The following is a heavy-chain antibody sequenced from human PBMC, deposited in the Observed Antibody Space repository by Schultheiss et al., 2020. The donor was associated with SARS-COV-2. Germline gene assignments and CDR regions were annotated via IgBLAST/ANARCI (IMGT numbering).Heavy chain of an antibody. Sequence: SETLSLTCAVSGYSISSGYYWGWIRQPPGKGLEWIGSIYHSGSTYYNPSLKSRITMSVDTSKNQFYLKLSSVTAADTAVYYCARVNHSGAYAWGQGTLVTVSS. CDR2: IYHSGST. V-gene: IGHV4-38-2*01. D-gene: IGHD1-14*01. CDR3: ARVNHSGAYA. J-gene: IGHJ4*02. CDR1: GYSISSGYY.